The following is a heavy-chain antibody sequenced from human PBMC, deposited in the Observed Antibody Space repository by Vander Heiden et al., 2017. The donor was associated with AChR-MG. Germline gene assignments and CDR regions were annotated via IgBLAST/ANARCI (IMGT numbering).Heavy chain of an antibody. Sequence: SSYDWGWIRQPPGKGLGWIGIIYYSGSTYYTPSLKSRVTISVDTSKNQFSLKLSSVTAADTAVYYCASLTDTAMVIDYWGQGTLVTVSS. CDR3: ASLTDTAMVIDY. D-gene: IGHD5-18*01. J-gene: IGHJ4*02. CDR1: SSYD. V-gene: IGHV4-39*01. CDR2: IYYSGST.